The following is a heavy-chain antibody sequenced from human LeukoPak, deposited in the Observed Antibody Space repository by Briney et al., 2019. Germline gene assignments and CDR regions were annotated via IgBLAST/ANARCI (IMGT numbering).Heavy chain of an antibody. Sequence: GGSLRLSCAASGFTFSSYGMNWVRQAPGKGLEWVSSISSSSSYIYYADSVKGRFTISRDNAKNSLYLQMNSLRAEDTAVYYCARGRRSSSPLYYGMDVWGQGTTVTVSS. CDR2: ISSSSSYI. D-gene: IGHD6-6*01. V-gene: IGHV3-21*01. CDR1: GFTFSSYG. J-gene: IGHJ6*02. CDR3: ARGRRSSSPLYYGMDV.